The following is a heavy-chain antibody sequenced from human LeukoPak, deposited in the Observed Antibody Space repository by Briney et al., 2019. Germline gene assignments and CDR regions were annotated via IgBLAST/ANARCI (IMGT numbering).Heavy chain of an antibody. V-gene: IGHV4-4*02. Sequence: SETLSLACAVSGAFIDSNNCWTWVRQTPGKGVEWIAEMFPSVSTNYNPSRKSRVAISPYQAKNQFYLNLCSLTAADTAVYYCATVHKYFFDSSASWYSDICGLGTLVAVSS. CDR1: GAFIDSNNC. D-gene: IGHD3-22*01. CDR2: MFPSVST. CDR3: ATVHKYFFDSSASWYSDI. J-gene: IGHJ2*01.